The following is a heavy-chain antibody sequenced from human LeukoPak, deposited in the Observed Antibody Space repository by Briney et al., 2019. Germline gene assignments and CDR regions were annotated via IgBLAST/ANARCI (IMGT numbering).Heavy chain of an antibody. CDR3: ARDQYDTWSRRGNFDS. V-gene: IGHV3-30*03. D-gene: IGHD3-3*01. CDR2: ISYDGSNK. CDR1: GFTFSSYG. J-gene: IGHJ4*02. Sequence: GGSLRLSCAASGFTFSSYGMHWVRQAPGKGLEWVAVISYDGSNKYYADFVKGRFTISRDNSKNTLYLQMNSLRAEDTAVYYCARDQYDTWSRRGNFDSWGQGTLVIVSS.